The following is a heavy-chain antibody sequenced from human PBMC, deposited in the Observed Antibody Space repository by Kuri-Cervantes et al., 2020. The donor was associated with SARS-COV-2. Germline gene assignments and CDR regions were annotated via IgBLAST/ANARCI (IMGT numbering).Heavy chain of an antibody. J-gene: IGHJ4*02. V-gene: IGHV3-21*01. CDR3: AAQLLFAFDY. CDR2: ISSSSSYI. Sequence: GGSLRLSCAASGFTFSSYSMNWVLQAPGKGLEWVSSISSSSSYIYYADSVKGRFTISRDNSKNTLYLQMNSLRAEDTAVYYCAAQLLFAFDYWGQGTLVTVSS. D-gene: IGHD2-2*01. CDR1: GFTFSSYS.